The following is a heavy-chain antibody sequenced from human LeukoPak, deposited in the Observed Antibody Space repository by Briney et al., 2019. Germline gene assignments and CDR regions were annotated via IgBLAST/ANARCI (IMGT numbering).Heavy chain of an antibody. D-gene: IGHD1-1*01. CDR3: ATYINWVAGDD. CDR1: GFAFNNSW. CDR2: INHEGGDI. Sequence: GSLRLSCAASGFAFNNSWMSWVRQAPGKGLEWVANINHEGGDIHYVDSVKGRFTISRDNAKDSLYLQMNSLRDEDTAVYYCATYINWVAGDDWGQGTTVTVSS. J-gene: IGHJ6*02. V-gene: IGHV3-7*01.